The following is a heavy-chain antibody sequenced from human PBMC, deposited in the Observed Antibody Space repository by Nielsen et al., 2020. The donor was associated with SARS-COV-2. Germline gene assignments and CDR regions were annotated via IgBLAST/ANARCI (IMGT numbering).Heavy chain of an antibody. J-gene: IGHJ4*02. CDR2: ISDDGSSD. D-gene: IGHD3/OR15-3a*01. CDR3: AKDRAIFMIYFTRGGPDY. V-gene: IGHV3-30-3*02. Sequence: GGSLRLSCAASGFIFSSHAMHWVRQAPGKGLEWMAIISDDGSSDHYADSVKGRFTISRDFSKSTLFLQMNGLRPEDTATYYCAKDRAIFMIYFTRGGPDYWGQGTLVTVSS. CDR1: GFIFSSHA.